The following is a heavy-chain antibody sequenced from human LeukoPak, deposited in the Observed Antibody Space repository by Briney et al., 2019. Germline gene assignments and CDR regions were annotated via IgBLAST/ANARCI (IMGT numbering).Heavy chain of an antibody. CDR1: GYTFTSYG. CDR2: IIPIFGTA. Sequence: ASVKVSCRASGYTFTSYGISWVRQAPGQGLEWMGGIIPIFGTANYAQKFQGRVTITADESTSTAYMELSSLRSEDTAVYYCARGPGYYFDYWGQGTLVTVSS. CDR3: ARGPGYYFDY. V-gene: IGHV1-69*13. J-gene: IGHJ4*02.